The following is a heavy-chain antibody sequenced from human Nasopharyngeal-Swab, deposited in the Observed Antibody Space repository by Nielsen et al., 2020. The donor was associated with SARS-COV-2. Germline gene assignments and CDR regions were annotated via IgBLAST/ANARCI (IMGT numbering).Heavy chain of an antibody. Sequence: GSLRLSCAVYGGSFSGYYWSWIRQPPGKGLEWIGEINHSGSTNYNPSLKSRVTISVDTSKNQFSLKLSSVTAADTAVYYCARSAYSSSWYGERDWFDPWGQGTLVTVSS. CDR1: GGSFSGYY. J-gene: IGHJ5*02. CDR2: INHSGST. V-gene: IGHV4-34*01. CDR3: ARSAYSSSWYGERDWFDP. D-gene: IGHD6-13*01.